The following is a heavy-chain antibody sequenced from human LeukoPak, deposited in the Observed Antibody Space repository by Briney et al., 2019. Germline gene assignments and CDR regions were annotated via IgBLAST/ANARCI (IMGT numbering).Heavy chain of an antibody. CDR2: IYYSGST. J-gene: IGHJ5*02. Sequence: PSETLFLTCTVSGGSISSGGYYWSWIRQHPGKGLEWIGYIYYSGSTYYNPSLKSRVTISVDTSKNQFSLKLSSVTAADTAVYYCAREVIAARHRSPNWFDPWGQGTLVTVSS. D-gene: IGHD6-6*01. CDR1: GGSISSGGYY. V-gene: IGHV4-31*03. CDR3: AREVIAARHRSPNWFDP.